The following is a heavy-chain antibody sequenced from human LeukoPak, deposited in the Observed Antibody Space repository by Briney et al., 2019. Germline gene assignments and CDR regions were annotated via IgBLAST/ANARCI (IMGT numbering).Heavy chain of an antibody. CDR1: GFTVSSNY. D-gene: IGHD3-22*01. J-gene: IGHJ3*02. V-gene: IGHV3-53*01. Sequence: GGSLRLSCAASGFTVSSNYMSWVRQAPGKGLEWVSVIYSGGSTYYADSVKGRFTISRDNSKNTLYLQMNSLRAEDTAVYYRAKDPRITMIVVVPDAFDIWGQGTMVTVSS. CDR2: IYSGGST. CDR3: AKDPRITMIVVVPDAFDI.